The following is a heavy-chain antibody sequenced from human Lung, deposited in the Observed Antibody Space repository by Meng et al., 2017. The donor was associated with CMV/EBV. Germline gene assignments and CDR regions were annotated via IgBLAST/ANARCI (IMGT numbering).Heavy chain of an antibody. CDR1: SISSSSYY. J-gene: IGHJ5*02. D-gene: IGHD3-22*01. Sequence: SISSSSYYWGWIRQPPGKGLEWIGSIYYSGSTYYNPSLKSRVTISVDTSKNQFSLKLSSVTAADTAVYYCARDLGYYDSSGSNWFDPWGQGTLVTVSS. CDR3: ARDLGYYDSSGSNWFDP. CDR2: IYYSGST. V-gene: IGHV4-39*07.